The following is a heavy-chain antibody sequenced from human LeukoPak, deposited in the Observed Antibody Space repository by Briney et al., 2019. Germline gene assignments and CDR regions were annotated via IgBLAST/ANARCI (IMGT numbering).Heavy chain of an antibody. V-gene: IGHV3-21*01. J-gene: IGHJ6*03. CDR1: GFTFSSYS. Sequence: GGSLRLSCAASGFTFSSYSMNWVRQAPGKGLEWVSSISSSSSYIYYADSVKGRFTISRDNAKNSLYLQMNSLRAEDTAVYYCARVDIVVVPAAQDYYYYMDVRAKGPRSPSP. CDR2: ISSSSSYI. D-gene: IGHD2-2*01. CDR3: ARVDIVVVPAAQDYYYYMDV.